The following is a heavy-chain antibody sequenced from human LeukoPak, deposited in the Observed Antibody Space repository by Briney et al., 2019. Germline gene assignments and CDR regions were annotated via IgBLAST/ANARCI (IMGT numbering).Heavy chain of an antibody. CDR3: VREEQQLVSGMDV. CDR2: ITSSGKII. D-gene: IGHD6-13*01. Sequence: GGSLRLSCAASGFTFSDYYMSWIRQAPGKGLEWVSYITSSGKIIYYADSVKGRFTISRDNAKKSLYLEMNSLGAEDTAVYYCVREEQQLVSGMDVWGKGTTVTVSS. V-gene: IGHV3-11*04. CDR1: GFTFSDYY. J-gene: IGHJ6*04.